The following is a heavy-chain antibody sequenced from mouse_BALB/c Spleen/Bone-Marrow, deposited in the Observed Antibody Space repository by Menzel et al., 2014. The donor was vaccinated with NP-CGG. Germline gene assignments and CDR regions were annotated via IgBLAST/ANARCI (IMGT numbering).Heavy chain of an antibody. CDR3: AREGYGNYYAMDY. V-gene: IGHV14-3*02. Sequence: EVQLHQSGAELVKPGPSVKLSCTASGFNIKDTYMHWVKQRPEQGLDWIGRIDPANGNTKYDPKFQGKATITADPSSNATYLQLRSLTAEDTAVYYCAREGYGNYYAMDYWGQGTSVTVSS. CDR1: GFNIKDTY. D-gene: IGHD2-1*01. CDR2: IDPANGNT. J-gene: IGHJ4*01.